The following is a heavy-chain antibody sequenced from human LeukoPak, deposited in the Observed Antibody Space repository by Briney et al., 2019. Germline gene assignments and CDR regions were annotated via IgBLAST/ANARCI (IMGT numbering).Heavy chain of an antibody. V-gene: IGHV3-21*01. CDR3: ARDSLAVVVAAFDY. D-gene: IGHD2-15*01. J-gene: IGHJ4*02. CDR1: GFTFSDYG. CDR2: ISGSGIST. Sequence: GGSLRLSCAAAGFTFSDYGMNWVRQAPGKGLEWVSGISGSGISTYYADSVKGRFTISRDNAKNSLYLQMNSLRAEDTAVYYCARDSLAVVVAAFDYWGQGTLVTVSS.